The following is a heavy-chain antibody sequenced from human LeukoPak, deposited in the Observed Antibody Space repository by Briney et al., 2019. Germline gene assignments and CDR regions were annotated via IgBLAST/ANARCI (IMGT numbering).Heavy chain of an antibody. V-gene: IGHV4-59*01. CDR1: GGSISSYY. Sequence: KTSETLSLTCTASGGSISSYYWSWIRQPPGKGLEWIGYIYYSGSTNYNPSLKSRVTISVDTSKNQFSLKLSSVTAADTAVYYRARDQTYYDFWSGHYPAWHAFDIWGQGTMVTVSS. J-gene: IGHJ3*02. CDR2: IYYSGST. D-gene: IGHD3-3*01. CDR3: ARDQTYYDFWSGHYPAWHAFDI.